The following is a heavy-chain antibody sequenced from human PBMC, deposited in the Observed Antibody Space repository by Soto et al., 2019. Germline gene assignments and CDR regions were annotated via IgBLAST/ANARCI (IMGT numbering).Heavy chain of an antibody. J-gene: IGHJ4*02. CDR1: GGSISSYY. Sequence: SETLSLTCTVSGGSISSYYWSWIRQPPGKGLEWIGYIYYIGSTNYNPSLKSRVTISVDTSKNQFSLKLSSVTAADTAVYYCVRHAQWIIRDYWGQGSLVTVSS. D-gene: IGHD5-12*01. CDR2: IYYIGST. V-gene: IGHV4-59*08. CDR3: VRHAQWIIRDY.